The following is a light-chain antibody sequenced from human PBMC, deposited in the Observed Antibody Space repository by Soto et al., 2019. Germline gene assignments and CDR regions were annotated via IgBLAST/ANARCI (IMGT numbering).Light chain of an antibody. V-gene: IGLV1-40*01. CDR3: QSYDNSLSGSEV. Sequence: QSVLTQPPSVSWAPGQRVTISCTGSSSNIGAGYDVQWYQQLPGPAPTLLIFGIFNRPSGVPEPFPGSRSGASASLVIAGLQAEDEADYFCQSYDNSLSGSEVFGTGTKVTVL. CDR2: GIF. CDR1: SSNIGAGYD. J-gene: IGLJ1*01.